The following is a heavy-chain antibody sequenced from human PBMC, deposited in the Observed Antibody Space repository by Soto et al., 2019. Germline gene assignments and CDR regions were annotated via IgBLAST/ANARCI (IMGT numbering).Heavy chain of an antibody. J-gene: IGHJ5*02. CDR2: INAGNGNT. D-gene: IGHD6-6*01. V-gene: IGHV1-3*01. CDR1: GYTFTSYA. CDR3: ARDLYLAARSAGGGNWFDP. Sequence: ASVKVSCKASGYTFTSYAMHWVRQAPGQRLEWMGWINAGNGNTKYSQKFQGRVTITRDTSASTAYMELSSLRSEDTAVYYCARDLYLAARSAGGGNWFDPWGQGTLVTVSS.